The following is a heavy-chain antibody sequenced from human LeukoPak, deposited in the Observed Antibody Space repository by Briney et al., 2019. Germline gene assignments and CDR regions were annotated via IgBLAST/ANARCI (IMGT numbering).Heavy chain of an antibody. CDR2: ISYDGSNK. V-gene: IGHV3-30*04. Sequence: GGSLRLSCAASGFTFSSYAMHWVRQAPGKGLEWVAVISYDGSNKYYADSVKGRFTTSRDNSKNTLYLQMNSLRAEGTAVYYCARSNLGQLDYWGQGTLVTVSS. J-gene: IGHJ4*02. CDR3: ARSNLGQLDY. D-gene: IGHD1-14*01. CDR1: GFTFSSYA.